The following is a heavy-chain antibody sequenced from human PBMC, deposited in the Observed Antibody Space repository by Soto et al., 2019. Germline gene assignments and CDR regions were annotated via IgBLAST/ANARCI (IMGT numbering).Heavy chain of an antibody. V-gene: IGHV4-30-4*01. J-gene: IGHJ5*02. Sequence: SETLSLTCTVSGGSISSGDYYWSWIRQPPGKGLEWIGYIYYSGSTYYNPSLKSRVTISVDKSKNQFSLKLSSVTAADKAVYYCARGPGFDPWGQGTLVTVSS. CDR3: ARGPGFDP. CDR1: GGSISSGDYY. CDR2: IYYSGST.